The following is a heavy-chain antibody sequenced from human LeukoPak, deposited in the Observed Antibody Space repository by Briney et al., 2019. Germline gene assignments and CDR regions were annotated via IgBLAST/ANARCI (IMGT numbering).Heavy chain of an antibody. J-gene: IGHJ6*02. CDR1: GGTFSSYA. CDR2: IIPIFGTA. V-gene: IGHV1-69*13. D-gene: IGHD6-13*01. Sequence: SVKVSCKASGGTFSSYAISWVRQAPGQGLEWMGGIIPIFGTANYAQKFRGRVTITADESTSTACMELSSLRSEDTAVYYCAGLPGIAAAGTPIYYYGMDVWGQGTTVTVSS. CDR3: AGLPGIAAAGTPIYYYGMDV.